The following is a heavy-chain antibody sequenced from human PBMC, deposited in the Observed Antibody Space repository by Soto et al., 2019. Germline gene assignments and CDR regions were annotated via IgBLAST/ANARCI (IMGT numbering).Heavy chain of an antibody. Sequence: ASVKVSCKVSGSRFSNYVISWVRQAPGHGLEWLGRIIPIFNSTKYAQSFQGRVTITADKSTSTASLELSSLRSDDTAVYYCAREGRGKKAGYNGLVSLGYWGQGTLVTAPQ. J-gene: IGHJ4*02. V-gene: IGHV1-69*06. CDR3: AREGRGKKAGYNGLVSLGY. CDR2: IIPIFNST. CDR1: GSRFSNYV. D-gene: IGHD2-2*02.